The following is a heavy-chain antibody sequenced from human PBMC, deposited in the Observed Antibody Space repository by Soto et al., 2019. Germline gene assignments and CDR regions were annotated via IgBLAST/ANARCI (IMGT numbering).Heavy chain of an antibody. Sequence: SETLSLTCTVSGGSFSGYYWSWIRQPPGKGLEWIGEINHSGSINYYPSLKSRVTISVDTSKNQLSLKLSSVTAADTAVYYCARGYYDFSSSQNNWFDPWGQGTLVTVSS. CDR1: GGSFSGYY. D-gene: IGHD3-3*01. V-gene: IGHV4-34*01. J-gene: IGHJ5*02. CDR3: ARGYYDFSSSQNNWFDP. CDR2: INHSGSI.